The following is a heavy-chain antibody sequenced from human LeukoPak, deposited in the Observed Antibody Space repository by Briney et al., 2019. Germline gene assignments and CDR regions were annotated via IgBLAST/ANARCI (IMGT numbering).Heavy chain of an antibody. V-gene: IGHV4-59*01. J-gene: IGHJ4*02. CDR3: ARVPPRSSGWYFFDY. Sequence: SETLSLTCTVSGGSISSYYLSWIRQPPRKGPEWIGHIYYSGSTNYNPSLKSRVTISVDTSKNQFSLKLNSVTAADTAVYYCARVPPRSSGWYFFDYWGQGTLVTVSS. D-gene: IGHD6-19*01. CDR2: IYYSGST. CDR1: GGSISSYY.